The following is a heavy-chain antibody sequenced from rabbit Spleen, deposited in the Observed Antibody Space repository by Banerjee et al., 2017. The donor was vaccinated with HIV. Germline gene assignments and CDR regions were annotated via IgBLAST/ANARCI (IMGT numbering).Heavy chain of an antibody. D-gene: IGHD1-1*01. Sequence: QEQLKETGGGLVQPGGSLTLSCKASGFDLSSYGVSWVRQAPGKGLEWIACINAATTKPVYATWAKGRFTISRTSSTTVTLRMTSLTAADTATYFCARDLVGVIGWNFYLWGPGTLVTVS. J-gene: IGHJ4*01. CDR1: GFDLSSYG. CDR2: INAATTKP. V-gene: IGHV1S45*01. CDR3: ARDLVGVIGWNFYL.